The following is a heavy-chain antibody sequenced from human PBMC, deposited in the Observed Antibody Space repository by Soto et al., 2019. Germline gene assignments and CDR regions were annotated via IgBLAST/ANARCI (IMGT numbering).Heavy chain of an antibody. J-gene: IGHJ5*02. V-gene: IGHV4-59*01. Sequence: QVQLQESGPGLVKSSETLSLTCTVSGDSMSTYYWNWIRQPPGKGLEWIGYVHSSGGTNYNPSLKSRVTISLDTSKNQFSLQLTSVTAADTAVYYCARGGGWLPDLWGQGTLVTVST. CDR2: VHSSGGT. CDR3: ARGGGWLPDL. D-gene: IGHD3-22*01. CDR1: GDSMSTYY.